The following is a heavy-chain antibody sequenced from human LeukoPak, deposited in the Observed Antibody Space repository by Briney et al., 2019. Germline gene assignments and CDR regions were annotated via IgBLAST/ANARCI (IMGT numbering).Heavy chain of an antibody. CDR2: IYPGDSDT. Sequence: GESLKISCKGSGYSFTSYWIGWVRQMPGKGLEWMGIIYPGDSDTRYSPSFQDQVTISADKSISTAYLQWSSLKASDTAMYYCARHEDCSSTSCYFFGNAFDIWGQGTMVTVSS. V-gene: IGHV5-51*01. D-gene: IGHD2-2*01. CDR3: ARHEDCSSTSCYFFGNAFDI. CDR1: GYSFTSYW. J-gene: IGHJ3*02.